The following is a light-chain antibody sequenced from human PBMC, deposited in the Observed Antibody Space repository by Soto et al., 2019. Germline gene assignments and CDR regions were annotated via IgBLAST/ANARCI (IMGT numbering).Light chain of an antibody. Sequence: QSVLTQPASVSGSPGQSITISCTGTSSDVGGYNHVSWYQQHPGKVPKLMIYDVSSRPSGVSNRFSGSKSGNTASLTISGLQAEDEADYYCSSYTSSSTRVFGAGTKVTVL. J-gene: IGLJ1*01. CDR2: DVS. CDR1: SSDVGGYNH. V-gene: IGLV2-14*01. CDR3: SSYTSSSTRV.